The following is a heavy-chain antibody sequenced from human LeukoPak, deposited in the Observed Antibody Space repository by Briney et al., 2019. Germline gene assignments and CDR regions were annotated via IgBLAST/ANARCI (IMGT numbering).Heavy chain of an antibody. CDR3: ARGATMVRGSRPFDP. J-gene: IGHJ5*02. Sequence: ASVKVSCKASGYTFTSYYMHWVRQAPGQGLEWMGIINPSGGSTSYAQKFQGRVTMTRDTSISTAYMELSRLRSDDTAVYYCARGATMVRGSRPFDPWGQGTLVTVSS. V-gene: IGHV1-46*01. CDR2: INPSGGST. CDR1: GYTFTSYY. D-gene: IGHD3-10*01.